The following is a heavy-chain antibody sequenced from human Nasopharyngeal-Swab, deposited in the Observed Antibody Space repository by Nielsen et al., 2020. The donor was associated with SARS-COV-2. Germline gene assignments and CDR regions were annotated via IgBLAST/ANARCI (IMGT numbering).Heavy chain of an antibody. D-gene: IGHD3-16*01. CDR1: GYTFIGYY. V-gene: IGHV1-2*06. Sequence: ASLQISCNASGYTFIGYYMHWVRQDPGQGLEWMGRINPNSGGTNYAQKFQGRITMTRDTYISTAYMELSRLGSDDTAVYYCARGRSGGLDYWGQGTLVTVSS. CDR2: INPNSGGT. CDR3: ARGRSGGLDY. J-gene: IGHJ4*02.